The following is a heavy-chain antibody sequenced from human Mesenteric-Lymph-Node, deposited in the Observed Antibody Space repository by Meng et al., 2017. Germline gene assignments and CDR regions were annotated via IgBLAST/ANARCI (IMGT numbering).Heavy chain of an antibody. J-gene: IGHJ4*02. CDR3: AKDISSGWYGFDY. CDR2: ISWNSGSI. V-gene: IGHV3-9*01. CDR1: GFTFDDYA. Sequence: SLKISCAASGFTFDDYAMHWVRQAPGKGLEWVSGISWNSGSIGYADSVKGRFTISRDNAKNSLYLQMNSLRAEDTALYYCAKDISSGWYGFDYWGQGTRVTGSS. D-gene: IGHD6-19*01.